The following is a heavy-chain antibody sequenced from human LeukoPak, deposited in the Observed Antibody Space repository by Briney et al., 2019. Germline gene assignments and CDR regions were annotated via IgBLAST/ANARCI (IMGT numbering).Heavy chain of an antibody. V-gene: IGHV3-23*01. Sequence: PGGSLRLSCVVSGFTFRNYNMNWVRQAPGKGLEWVSAISGSGGSTYYADSVKGRFTISRDNSKNTLYLQMNSLRAEDTAVYYCAKGDYYDSSGYYALFDYWGQGTLVTVSS. CDR3: AKGDYYDSSGYYALFDY. J-gene: IGHJ4*02. CDR1: GFTFRNYN. CDR2: ISGSGGST. D-gene: IGHD3-22*01.